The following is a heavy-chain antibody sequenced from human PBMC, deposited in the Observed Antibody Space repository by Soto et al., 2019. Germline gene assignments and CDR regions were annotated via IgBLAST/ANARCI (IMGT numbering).Heavy chain of an antibody. CDR1: GYTFTSYA. CDR3: ARDLGYSYVPNWFDP. Sequence: QVQLVQSGAEVKKPGASVKVSCKASGYTFTSYAMHWVRQAPGQRLEWMGWINAGNGNTKYSQKFQGRVTITRDTSXXTDYMELSSLRSEDTAVYYCARDLGYSYVPNWFDPWGQGTLVTVSS. V-gene: IGHV1-3*01. CDR2: INAGNGNT. J-gene: IGHJ5*02. D-gene: IGHD5-18*01.